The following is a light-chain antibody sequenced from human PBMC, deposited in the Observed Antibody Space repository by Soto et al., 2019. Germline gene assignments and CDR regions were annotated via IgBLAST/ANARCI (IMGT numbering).Light chain of an antibody. CDR3: SSYTSSSFYV. V-gene: IGLV2-14*01. CDR2: DVS. J-gene: IGLJ1*01. CDR1: SSDVGGYNY. Sequence: QSALTQPASVSGSPGQSITISCTGTSSDVGGYNYVSWYQQHPSKAPKLMIYDVSNRPSGVSNRFSGSKSGNTASLTISGLQAEDEADYYCSSYTSSSFYVFGTGTKVTVL.